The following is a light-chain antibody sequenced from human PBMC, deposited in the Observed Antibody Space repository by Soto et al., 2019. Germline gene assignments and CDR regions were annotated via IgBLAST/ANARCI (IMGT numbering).Light chain of an antibody. CDR3: QQYGTSPVT. J-gene: IGKJ2*01. CDR2: GAS. CDR1: QSVSNTY. V-gene: IGKV3-20*01. Sequence: EIVLTQSPGTLSLSPGERATLSCRASQSVSNTYLAWYQHKPVQAPRLLIYGASDRATGIPDRFSGSGSVTDFTLTISSLEPEDFALYYCQQYGTSPVTFGQGTKLEIK.